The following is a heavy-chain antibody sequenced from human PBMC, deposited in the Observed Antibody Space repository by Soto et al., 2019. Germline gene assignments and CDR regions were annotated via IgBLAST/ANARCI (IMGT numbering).Heavy chain of an antibody. CDR2: ISVSGDST. J-gene: IGHJ4*02. CDR1: GFTFSSYA. V-gene: IGHV3-23*01. CDR3: AKVLGGSGSFYGHY. D-gene: IGHD3-10*01. Sequence: EVQLLESGGGLVQPGGSLRLSCAATGFTFSSYAMSWVRQAPGKGLEWVSVISVSGDSTYYADSVKGRFTVSRDNSKKTMYLQMNSLRAEDTAVYYCAKVLGGSGSFYGHYWGQGTLVTVSS.